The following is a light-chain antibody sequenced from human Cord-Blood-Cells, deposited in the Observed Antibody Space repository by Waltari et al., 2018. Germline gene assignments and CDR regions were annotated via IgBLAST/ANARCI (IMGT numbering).Light chain of an antibody. CDR3: CSYAGSYV. Sequence: QSALTQPRSVSGSPGQSVTISCTGTSSDVGGYNYVYWYQKHPGKAPKLMVYGVSKRPSGVPDRSSGSKSGDADSRTISGLQAEDEADYYCCSYAGSYVFGTGAKVTVL. V-gene: IGLV2-11*01. CDR2: GVS. J-gene: IGLJ1*01. CDR1: SSDVGGYNY.